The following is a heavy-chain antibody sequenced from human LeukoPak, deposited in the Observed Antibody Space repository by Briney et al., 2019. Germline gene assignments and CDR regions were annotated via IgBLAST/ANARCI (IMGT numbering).Heavy chain of an antibody. J-gene: IGHJ3*02. CDR1: GFTFSSYW. Sequence: AGGSLRLSCAASGFTFSSYWMSWVRQAPGKGLEWVANIKQDGSEKYYVDSVKGRFTISRDNAKNSLYLQMNSLRAEDTAVYYCARAEMGTTIFGVVIRLDAFDIWGQGTMVTVSP. V-gene: IGHV3-7*01. CDR3: ARAEMGTTIFGVVIRLDAFDI. CDR2: IKQDGSEK. D-gene: IGHD3-3*01.